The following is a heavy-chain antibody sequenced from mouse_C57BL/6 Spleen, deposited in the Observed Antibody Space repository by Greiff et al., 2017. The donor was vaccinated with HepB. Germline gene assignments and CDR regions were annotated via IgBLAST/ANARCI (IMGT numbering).Heavy chain of an antibody. J-gene: IGHJ1*03. V-gene: IGHV1-9*01. CDR2: ILPGSGST. Sequence: VQVVESGAELMKPGASVKLSCKATGYTFTGYWIEWVKQRPGHGLEWIGEILPGSGSTNYNEKFKGKATFTADTSSNTAYMQLSSLTTEDSAIYYCATTTVVPKGGYFDVWGTGTTVTVSS. CDR1: GYTFTGYW. D-gene: IGHD1-1*01. CDR3: ATTTVVPKGGYFDV.